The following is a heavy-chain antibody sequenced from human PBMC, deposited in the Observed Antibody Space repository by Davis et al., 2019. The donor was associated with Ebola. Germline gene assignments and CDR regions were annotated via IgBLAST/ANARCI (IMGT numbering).Heavy chain of an antibody. Sequence: HTGGSLRLSCAASGFTFSSYWMHWVRQAPGKGLVWVSRINSDGSSTSYADSVKGRFTPSRDNAKNSLYLQMNSLRAEDTAMYYCARVYCGGGGCYSYFDYWGQGTLATVSS. CDR3: ARVYCGGGGCYSYFDY. V-gene: IGHV3-74*01. CDR1: GFTFSSYW. J-gene: IGHJ4*02. CDR2: INSDGSST. D-gene: IGHD2-15*01.